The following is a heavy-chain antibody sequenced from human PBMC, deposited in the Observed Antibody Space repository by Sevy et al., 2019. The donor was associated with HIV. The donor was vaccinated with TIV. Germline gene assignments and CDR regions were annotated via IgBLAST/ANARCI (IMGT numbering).Heavy chain of an antibody. CDR3: IVLHDSSGYYGTPFDTFDI. CDR2: INPNSGTT. D-gene: IGHD3-22*01. J-gene: IGHJ3*02. CDR1: GYTFTNYD. V-gene: IGHV1-8*01. Sequence: ASVKVSCKASGYTFTNYDINWVRQATGQGLEWMGWINPNSGTTAYAQKFQGRATMTRDTSITTAYMELDSLRSEDTAVYYCIVLHDSSGYYGTPFDTFDIWGQGTVVTVSS.